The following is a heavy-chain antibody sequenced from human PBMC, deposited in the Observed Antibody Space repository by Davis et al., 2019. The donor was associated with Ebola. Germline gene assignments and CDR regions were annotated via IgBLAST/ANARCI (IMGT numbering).Heavy chain of an antibody. Sequence: SGPTLVKPTQTLTLTCTFSGFSLSTSGGGVGWIRQPPGKALEWLAVIYWDDDKRYRPSLESRLTITKDTSKNQVVLTMSNMDPVDTGTYFCAHWQHLFFFDHWGQGTLVTVSS. D-gene: IGHD3-10*02. CDR3: AHWQHLFFFDH. V-gene: IGHV2-5*02. J-gene: IGHJ4*02. CDR2: IYWDDDK. CDR1: GFSLSTSGGG.